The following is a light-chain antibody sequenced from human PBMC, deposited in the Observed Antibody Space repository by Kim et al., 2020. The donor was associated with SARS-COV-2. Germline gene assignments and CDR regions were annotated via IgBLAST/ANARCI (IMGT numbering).Light chain of an antibody. CDR1: QSVTSSY. J-gene: IGKJ4*01. CDR3: QQYSGARGT. CDR2: GAA. V-gene: IGKV3-20*01. Sequence: EIGLTQSPGTLSSSLGERATISCRASQSVTSSYLTWYQYKPGEAPRLLIDGAASRATGIADRFSGSGSRTDFTLTISRLEPEDYAVYYCQQYSGARGTFGGRAKVEIK.